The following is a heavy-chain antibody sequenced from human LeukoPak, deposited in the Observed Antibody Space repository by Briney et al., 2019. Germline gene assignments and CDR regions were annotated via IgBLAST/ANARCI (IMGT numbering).Heavy chain of an antibody. CDR3: ASVRGPYYFDY. CDR1: GFTFSSYA. CDR2: ISYDGSNK. J-gene: IGHJ4*02. Sequence: PGGSLRLPCAASGFTFSSYAMHWVRQAPGKGLEWVAVISYDGSNKYYADSVKGRFTISRDNSKNTLYLQMNSLRAEDTAVYYCASVRGPYYFDYWGQGTLVTVSS. D-gene: IGHD3-10*01. V-gene: IGHV3-30*04.